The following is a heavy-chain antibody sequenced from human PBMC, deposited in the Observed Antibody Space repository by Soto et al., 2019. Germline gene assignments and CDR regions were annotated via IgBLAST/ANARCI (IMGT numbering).Heavy chain of an antibody. CDR2: ISSTSSYI. CDR1: GFTFSSYS. Sequence: EVQLVESGGGLVKPGGSLRLSCAASGFTFSSYSMNWVRQAPGKGLEWVSSISSTSSYIYYADSVRGRFTISRDNAKNSLYLQLNSLRAEHTAVYYCARDPSYFDFWGQGTLVTVSS. J-gene: IGHJ4*02. V-gene: IGHV3-21*02. CDR3: ARDPSYFDF.